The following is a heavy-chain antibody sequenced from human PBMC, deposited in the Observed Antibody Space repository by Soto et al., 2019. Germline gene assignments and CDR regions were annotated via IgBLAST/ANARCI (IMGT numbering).Heavy chain of an antibody. CDR2: IGSNSNPR. J-gene: IGHJ4*02. Sequence: EVQLAESGGGLVQPGGSLRLSCAASGFSFSRYAMDWVRQAPGKGLEWVSYIGSNSNPRYYADSVKGRFTISRDNSKNTLYLQMNSLRAEDTAVYYCARRGSGSYYDYWGQGTLVTVSS. D-gene: IGHD1-26*01. CDR1: GFSFSRYA. CDR3: ARRGSGSYYDY. V-gene: IGHV3-48*01.